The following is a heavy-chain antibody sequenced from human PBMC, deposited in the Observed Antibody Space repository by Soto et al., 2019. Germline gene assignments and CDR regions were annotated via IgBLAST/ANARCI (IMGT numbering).Heavy chain of an antibody. V-gene: IGHV1-3*01. J-gene: IGHJ4*02. CDR1: GYTFTNYA. CDR2: INADNGNT. CDR3: ARESSSSYHDY. D-gene: IGHD6-13*01. Sequence: ASVKVSCKPSGYTFTNYAIHWVRQAPGQGLEWMGRINADNGNTEYSQKFQGRVTIARDTSANTAYMELSSLRSDDTAVYYCARESSSSYHDYWGQGTLVTVSS.